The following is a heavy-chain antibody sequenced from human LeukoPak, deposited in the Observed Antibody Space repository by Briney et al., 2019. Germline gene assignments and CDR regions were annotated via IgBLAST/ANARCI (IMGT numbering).Heavy chain of an antibody. V-gene: IGHV5-51*01. D-gene: IGHD6-19*01. J-gene: IGHJ3*02. CDR3: ASLVAGNQAFDI. Sequence: GESLKISCKGSGYSFTNYWIAWVRQMPGKGLEWMGIIYPGDSETEYSPSFQGQVTISADKSISTAYLQWSSLKASDTAMYYCASLVAGNQAFDIWGQGTMVTVSS. CDR1: GYSFTNYW. CDR2: IYPGDSET.